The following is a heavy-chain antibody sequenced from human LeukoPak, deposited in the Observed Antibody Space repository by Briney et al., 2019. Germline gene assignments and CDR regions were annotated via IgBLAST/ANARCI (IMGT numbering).Heavy chain of an antibody. Sequence: GGSLRLSCAASGFTFSSYAMSWVRQAPGKGLEWVSAISGSGGSTYYADSVKGRFTISRDNSKNTLYLQMNSLRAEDTAVYYCAKDKEGYYYDSSGPLFDYWGQGTLVTVSS. V-gene: IGHV3-23*01. J-gene: IGHJ4*02. CDR1: GFTFSSYA. CDR3: AKDKEGYYYDSSGPLFDY. CDR2: ISGSGGST. D-gene: IGHD3-22*01.